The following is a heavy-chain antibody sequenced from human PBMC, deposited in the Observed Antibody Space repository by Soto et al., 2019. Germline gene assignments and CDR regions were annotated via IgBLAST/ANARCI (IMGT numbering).Heavy chain of an antibody. CDR2: IYYSGST. D-gene: IGHD6-6*01. CDR3: ARRALIAARPFDY. J-gene: IGHJ4*02. Sequence: PSETLSLTCTVSGGSISSYHWSRIRQPPGKGLEWIGYIYYSGSTNYNPSLKSRVTISVDTSKNQFSLKLSSVTAADTAVYYGARRALIAARPFDYWGQGTLVTVS. CDR1: GGSISSYH. V-gene: IGHV4-59*08.